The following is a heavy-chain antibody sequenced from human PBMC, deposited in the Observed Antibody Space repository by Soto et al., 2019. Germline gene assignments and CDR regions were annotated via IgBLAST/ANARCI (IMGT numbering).Heavy chain of an antibody. V-gene: IGHV3-15*07. CDR2: IKSKTDGGTT. D-gene: IGHD6-13*01. CDR1: GFTFSNAW. J-gene: IGHJ6*02. CDR3: TTDVLIAAAGTSYYYYGMDV. Sequence: GGSLRLSCAASGFTFSNAWMNWVRQAPGKGLEWVGRIKSKTDGGTTDYAAPVKGRFTISRDDSKNTLYLQMNSLKTEDTAVYYCTTDVLIAAAGTSYYYYGMDVWGQGTTVTVSS.